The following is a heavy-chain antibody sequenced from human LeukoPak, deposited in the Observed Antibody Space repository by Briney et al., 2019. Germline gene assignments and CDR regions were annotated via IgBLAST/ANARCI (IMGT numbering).Heavy chain of an antibody. D-gene: IGHD3-22*01. J-gene: IGHJ6*02. CDR2: IITIFGIA. CDR1: GGTFSCYA. V-gene: IGHV1-69*17. CDR3: ASGGVVITDHSYYYYGMDV. Sequence: SVKLSCTASGGTFSCYAIGWVRQPPGQGLEWVSSIITIFGIANYAQKFQGRVTITADKSTSTAYMELSSLRSEDTAVYYCASGGVVITDHSYYYYGMDVWGQGTTVTVSS.